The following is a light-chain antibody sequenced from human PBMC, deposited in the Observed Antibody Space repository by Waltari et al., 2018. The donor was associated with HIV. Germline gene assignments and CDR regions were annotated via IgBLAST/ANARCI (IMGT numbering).Light chain of an antibody. CDR3: ATWDDTPNGWV. J-gene: IGLJ3*02. CDR1: RSNIGPNP. CDR2: DNN. Sequence: QAVLTQPPSASGAPGHRVLISCSGSRSNIGPNPINWYQHLLVTAPRLLIGDNNQRPSGVPDRFSGSQSGTSGFLAISGLQSEDEADYYCATWDDTPNGWVFGAGTKLTVL. V-gene: IGLV1-44*01.